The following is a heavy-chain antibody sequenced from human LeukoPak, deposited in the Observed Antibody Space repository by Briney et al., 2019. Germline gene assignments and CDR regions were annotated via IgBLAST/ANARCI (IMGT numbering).Heavy chain of an antibody. CDR2: INPSGGST. CDR3: ARTVATIKPYYYMDV. CDR1: GYTFTSYY. J-gene: IGHJ6*03. Sequence: ASVKVSCKASGYTFTSYYMHWVRQAPGQGLEWMGIINPSGGSTSYVQKFQGRVTMTRDTSTSTVYMELSSLRSEDTAVYYCARTVATIKPYYYMDVWGKGTTVTVSS. D-gene: IGHD5-24*01. V-gene: IGHV1-46*01.